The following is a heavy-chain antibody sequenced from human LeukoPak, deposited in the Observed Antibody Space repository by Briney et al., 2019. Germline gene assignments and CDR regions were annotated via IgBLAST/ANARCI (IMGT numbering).Heavy chain of an antibody. J-gene: IGHJ4*02. CDR2: ISGNGGDT. Sequence: PGGSLRLSCAASGFTFSSYGMHWVRQAPGKGLEWVSTISGNGGDTYYADSVKGRFTISRDNSKNTLYLQMNSLRADDTAIYYCAKGAYHDDWGQGTLVTVSS. CDR3: AKGAYHDD. V-gene: IGHV3-23*01. CDR1: GFTFSSYG. D-gene: IGHD3-3*01.